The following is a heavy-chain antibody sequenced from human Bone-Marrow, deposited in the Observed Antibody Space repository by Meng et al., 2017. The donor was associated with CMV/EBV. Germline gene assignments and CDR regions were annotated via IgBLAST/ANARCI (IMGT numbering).Heavy chain of an antibody. CDR1: GFSFSDYS. V-gene: IGHV3-48*04. CDR3: ARDRGAVAAYGMDV. CDR2: ISSSSSKI. D-gene: IGHD6-19*01. J-gene: IGHJ6*02. Sequence: GESLKISCAASGFSFSDYSMNWVRQAPGKGLEWVLYISSSSSKIYYADSVKGRFTISRDNAKNSLYLQMNSLRAEDTAVYYCARDRGAVAAYGMDVWGQGTTVTVSS.